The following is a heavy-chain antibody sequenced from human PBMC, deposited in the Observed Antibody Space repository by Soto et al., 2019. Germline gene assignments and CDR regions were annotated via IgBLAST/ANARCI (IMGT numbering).Heavy chain of an antibody. D-gene: IGHD2-21*02. Sequence: QVQVIQSRAEVKKPGASVKVSCKTSGYTFTEYDINWVRQAPGQGPEYMGWVSPENKTAGYAPPFRARVSMTTATTISTAYLEVTNLTYEDTAVYYCEVTAGYGGQGTMVTVSS. J-gene: IGHJ4*02. V-gene: IGHV1-8*01. CDR3: EVTAGY. CDR2: VSPENKTA. CDR1: GYTFTEYD.